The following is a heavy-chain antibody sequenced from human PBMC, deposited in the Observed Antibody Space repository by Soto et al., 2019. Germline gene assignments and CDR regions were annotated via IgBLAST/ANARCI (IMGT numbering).Heavy chain of an antibody. J-gene: IGHJ4*02. D-gene: IGHD2-8*02. Sequence: SETPSLTCTVPGVSIASTKHYWAGIRQPPGKRLEWIGSVSYTGTTYSAASLTSRLTMSVDTSKNHFSLNVNSVTAADTALYYCARLSYCFTDGCIFDSWGQG. CDR3: ARLSYCFTDGCIFDS. CDR2: VSYTGTT. CDR1: GVSIASTKHY. V-gene: IGHV4-39*02.